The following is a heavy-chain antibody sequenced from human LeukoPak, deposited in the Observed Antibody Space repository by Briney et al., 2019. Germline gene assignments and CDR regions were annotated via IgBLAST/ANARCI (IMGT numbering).Heavy chain of an antibody. CDR2: IYTSGST. D-gene: IGHD2-15*01. CDR3: ARGYCSGGSCYGPYYFDY. CDR1: GGPISSYY. J-gene: IGHJ4*02. V-gene: IGHV4-4*07. Sequence: SETLSLTCTVSGGPISSYYWSWIRQPAGKALEWIGRIYTSGSTNYNPSLKSRVTMSVDTSKNQFSLKLSSVTAADTAVYYCARGYCSGGSCYGPYYFDYWGQGTLVTVSS.